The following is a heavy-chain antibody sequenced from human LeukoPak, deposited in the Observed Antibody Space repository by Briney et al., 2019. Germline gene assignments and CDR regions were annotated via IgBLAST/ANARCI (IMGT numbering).Heavy chain of an antibody. J-gene: IGHJ4*02. D-gene: IGHD3-22*01. CDR2: IYSGGST. Sequence: QPGGSLRLSCAAPGFTVSSNYMSWVRQAPGKGLEWVSVIYSGGSTYYADSVKGRFTISRDNSKNTLYLQMNSLRAEDTAVYYCARDLGHYDSSGIRDYYFDYWGQGTLVTVSS. V-gene: IGHV3-53*01. CDR1: GFTVSSNY. CDR3: ARDLGHYDSSGIRDYYFDY.